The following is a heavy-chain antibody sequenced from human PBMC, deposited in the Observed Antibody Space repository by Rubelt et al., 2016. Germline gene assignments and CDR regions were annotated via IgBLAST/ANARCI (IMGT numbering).Heavy chain of an antibody. D-gene: IGHD2-2*01. V-gene: IGHV3-7*01. CDR3: AREGASSFGYYYYYIDI. J-gene: IGHJ6*03. CDR1: GFSFSDYS. CDR2: IKKDGREK. Sequence: VSGGGLVKPGGSLRLSCAAYGFSFSDYSMSWIRQAPGKGLEWVVNIKKDGREKYYVDSVKGRYSISRDNAKNSLYLQMNSLRAEDTAVYYCAREGASSFGYYYYYIDIWGNGTTVTVSS.